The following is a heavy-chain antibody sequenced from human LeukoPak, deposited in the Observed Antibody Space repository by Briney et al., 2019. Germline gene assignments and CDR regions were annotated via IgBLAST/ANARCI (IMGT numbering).Heavy chain of an antibody. V-gene: IGHV3-74*01. Sequence: GGSLRLSCAASGFTFSSYWMHWVRQAPEKGLVWVSRINGDGSSITYAVSVKGRFTISRDNAKNTLFLQMSSLTAGDTAVYYCAKSAYYDSSGFYREYYFEHWGQGTLVTVSS. CDR3: AKSAYYDSSGFYREYYFEH. J-gene: IGHJ4*02. CDR1: GFTFSSYW. D-gene: IGHD3-22*01. CDR2: INGDGSSI.